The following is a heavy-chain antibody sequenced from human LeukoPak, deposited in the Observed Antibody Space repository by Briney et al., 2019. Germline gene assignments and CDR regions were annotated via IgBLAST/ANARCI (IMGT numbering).Heavy chain of an antibody. CDR1: GGSFSGYY. CDR2: IKQNGST. V-gene: IGHV4-34*01. Sequence: PSQTLSLTCAVYGGSFSGYYSSWIRQPPGKGREWNGEIKQNGSTNYNASLQSRVTISVDTSKNQFSLKLSSVTAADTAVYYCARGSRSSEGYYYYYYMDVWGKGTTVTVSS. CDR3: ARGSRSSEGYYYYYYMDV. J-gene: IGHJ6*03. D-gene: IGHD6-6*01.